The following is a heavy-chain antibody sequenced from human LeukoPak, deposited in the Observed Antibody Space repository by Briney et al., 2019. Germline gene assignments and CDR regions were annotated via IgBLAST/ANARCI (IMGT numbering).Heavy chain of an antibody. CDR3: ARRSVFLTYNWFDP. Sequence: PPETLSLTCAVYGGSFSGYYWSWIRQPPGKGLEWIGEINHSGSTNYNPSLKSRVTISVDTSKNQFSLKLSSVTAADTAVYYCARRSVFLTYNWFDPWGQGTLVTVSS. J-gene: IGHJ5*02. CDR1: GGSFSGYY. D-gene: IGHD2/OR15-2a*01. V-gene: IGHV4-34*01. CDR2: INHSGST.